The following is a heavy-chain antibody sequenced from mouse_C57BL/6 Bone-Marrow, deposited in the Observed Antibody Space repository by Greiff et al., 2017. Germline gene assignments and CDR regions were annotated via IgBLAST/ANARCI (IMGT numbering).Heavy chain of an antibody. V-gene: IGHV1-9*01. CDR2: ILPGSGST. D-gene: IGHD1-1*01. CDR3: AREGTTTGLGLYYYAMDY. Sequence: QVQLQQSGAELMKPGASVKLSCKATGYTFTGYWIEWVKQRPGHGLEWIGEILPGSGSTNYNEKFKGKATFTADTSSNTAYMQLSSLTTEDSAIYDCAREGTTTGLGLYYYAMDYWGQGTSVTVSS. J-gene: IGHJ4*01. CDR1: GYTFTGYW.